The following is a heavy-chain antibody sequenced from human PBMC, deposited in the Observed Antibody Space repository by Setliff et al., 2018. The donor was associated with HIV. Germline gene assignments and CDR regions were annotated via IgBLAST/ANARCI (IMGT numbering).Heavy chain of an antibody. J-gene: IGHJ4*02. V-gene: IGHV3-74*01. D-gene: IGHD6-13*01. CDR3: GRDVHDAAADN. Sequence: GGSLRLSCTASGFTFSDYWMHWVRRGPGRGLEWVSRIGRDGTVANYADSVKGRFTISRDNARNTLFLQMNSLGVEDTALYYSGRDVHDAAADNWGRGTLVTVSS. CDR2: IGRDGTVA. CDR1: GFTFSDYW.